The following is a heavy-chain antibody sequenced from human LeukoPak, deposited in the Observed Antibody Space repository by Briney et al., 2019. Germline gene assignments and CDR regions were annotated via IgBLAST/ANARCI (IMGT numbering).Heavy chain of an antibody. Sequence: GASVKVSCKASGYTFTGYYMHWVRQAPGQGLEWMGWINPNSGGTNYAQKFQGRVTMTRDTSISTAYMELSRLRSDDTAVYYCARDKRSIRSTFEAAAGIGYWGQGTLVTVSS. V-gene: IGHV1-2*02. D-gene: IGHD6-13*01. CDR2: INPNSGGT. CDR3: ARDKRSIRSTFEAAAGIGY. J-gene: IGHJ4*02. CDR1: GYTFTGYY.